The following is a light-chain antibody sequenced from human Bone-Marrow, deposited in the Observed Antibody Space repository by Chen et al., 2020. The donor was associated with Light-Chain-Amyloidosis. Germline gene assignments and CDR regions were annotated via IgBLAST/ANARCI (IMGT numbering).Light chain of an antibody. V-gene: IGKV3-15*01. CDR2: GVS. CDR3: QQCYNWPPWT. CDR1: QSVGSS. Sequence: EIVMTQSPATLSVSPGESATLSCRASQSVGSSLAWYQQQPGQAPRLLIYGVSTRATGIPARFSGSGSGTEFTLTISSMQSEDFAVYYCQQCYNWPPWTFGQGTKVEI. J-gene: IGKJ1*01.